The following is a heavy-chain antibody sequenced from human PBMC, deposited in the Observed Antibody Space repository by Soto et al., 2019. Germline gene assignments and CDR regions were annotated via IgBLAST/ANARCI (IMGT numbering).Heavy chain of an antibody. Sequence: QVRLVQSGAEVKKPGASVKVSCKAFGYIFTGYYLHWVRQAPGQGLEWVGRIDADSGDSDYSQKYHGRVTLTRDTAIDTAYMEVTRLTVDDTAIYYCARGPLEWGQGTPVTVSS. V-gene: IGHV1-2*02. CDR1: GYIFTGYY. CDR3: ARGPLE. CDR2: IDADSGDS. J-gene: IGHJ4*02.